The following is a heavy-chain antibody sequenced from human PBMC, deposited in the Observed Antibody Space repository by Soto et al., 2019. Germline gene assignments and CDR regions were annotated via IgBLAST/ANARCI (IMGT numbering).Heavy chain of an antibody. CDR3: AKTSMEWLANFAY. CDR1: GCIFRSNA. D-gene: IGHD3-3*01. V-gene: IGHV3-23*01. J-gene: IGHJ4*02. CDR2: VNATCGST. Sequence: GSLILSCXSSGCIFRSNALTLVRQAPGKGMEWVSSVNATCGSTYYAASLKGRFTISGDTSRNQLYFQLNSLTAADTAVYYCAKTSMEWLANFAYWGQGTLVTVSS.